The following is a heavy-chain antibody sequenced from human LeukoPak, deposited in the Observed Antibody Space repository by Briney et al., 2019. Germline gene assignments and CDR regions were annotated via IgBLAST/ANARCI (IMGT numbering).Heavy chain of an antibody. Sequence: GGSLRLSCAASGFTFSSYEMNEVRQAPGKGLEGGSGISGSGGATYHADSVKGRFTISRDDPHNTLYLQMNSLRAEDTAVYFCARGGVDYYGSGTYYLMYYFDYWGQGALVTVSS. V-gene: IGHV3-23*01. CDR2: ISGSGGAT. J-gene: IGHJ4*02. CDR3: ARGGVDYYGSGTYYLMYYFDY. CDR1: GFTFSSYE. D-gene: IGHD3-10*01.